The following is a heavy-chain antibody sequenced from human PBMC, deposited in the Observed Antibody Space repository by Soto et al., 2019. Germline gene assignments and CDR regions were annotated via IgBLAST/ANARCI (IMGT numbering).Heavy chain of an antibody. D-gene: IGHD6-6*01. V-gene: IGHV4-31*03. CDR1: GGSISSGGYY. CDR2: IYYRGTT. Sequence: SETLSLTCTVSGGSISSGGYYWAWIRQHPGKGLEWIGYIYYRGTTYYNPSLKSRLIISVDTSKNQFSLKLSSVTAADTAVYYCARDRLAARPSYGLDVWGEGTTVTVSS. CDR3: ARDRLAARPSYGLDV. J-gene: IGHJ6*01.